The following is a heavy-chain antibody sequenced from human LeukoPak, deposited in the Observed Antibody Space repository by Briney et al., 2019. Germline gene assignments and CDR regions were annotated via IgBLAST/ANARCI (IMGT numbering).Heavy chain of an antibody. J-gene: IGHJ4*02. CDR2: IYYRGNT. D-gene: IGHD5/OR15-5a*01. CDR3: ARHSVMYYFDY. Sequence: SETLSLTCTVYGGSISSNYWSWIRQPPGKGLEWIGYIYYRGNTNHNPSLESRVTISVDTSKNQFSLKLSSVTAADTAVYYCARHSVMYYFDYWGQGTLVTVSS. V-gene: IGHV4-59*08. CDR1: GGSISSNY.